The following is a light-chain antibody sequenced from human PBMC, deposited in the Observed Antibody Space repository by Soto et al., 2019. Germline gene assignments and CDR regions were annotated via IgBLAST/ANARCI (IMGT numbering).Light chain of an antibody. V-gene: IGKV3-20*01. J-gene: IGKJ1*01. CDR2: GGA. CDR3: QQYRTPSQT. CDR1: QTIGSSY. Sequence: EIVLTQSPGTLSLSPRESATLSCRASQTIGSSYLAWYQQRPGQAPRLLIYGGANRATGIPDRFSATGSETDFTLAISRLEPEDFAVYYCQQYRTPSQTFGQGTKV.